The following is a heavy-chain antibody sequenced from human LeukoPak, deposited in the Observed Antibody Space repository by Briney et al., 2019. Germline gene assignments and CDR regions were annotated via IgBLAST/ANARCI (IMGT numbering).Heavy chain of an antibody. D-gene: IGHD3-9*01. CDR1: GFTLSNYA. CDR2: VSGCDDST. CDR3: AKWGDYDILTGYYDPDY. Sequence: GGSLRLPCAASGFTLSNYAMYWVRQAPGKGLEWVSAVSGCDDSTYYADSVKGRFTISRDTSKSTLYLQMNSLRVEDTAVCYCAKWGDYDILTGYYDPDYWGQGTLVTVSS. V-gene: IGHV3-23*01. J-gene: IGHJ4*02.